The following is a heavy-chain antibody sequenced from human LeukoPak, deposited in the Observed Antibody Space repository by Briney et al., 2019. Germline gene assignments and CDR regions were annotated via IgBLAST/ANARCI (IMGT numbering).Heavy chain of an antibody. Sequence: GGSLRLSCAASGFSFSDYAMDWVRQAPGKGLEWVSAISSNSAYIYYADSVKGRFTISRDNAKSSVSLQTNSLRDDDTAVYYCARIFRYQLVDYYALDVWGQGTTVTVSS. J-gene: IGHJ6*02. CDR2: ISSNSAYI. CDR3: ARIFRYQLVDYYALDV. D-gene: IGHD2-2*01. CDR1: GFSFSDYA. V-gene: IGHV3-21*01.